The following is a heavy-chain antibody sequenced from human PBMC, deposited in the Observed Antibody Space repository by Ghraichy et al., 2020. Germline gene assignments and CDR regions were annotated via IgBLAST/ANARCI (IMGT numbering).Heavy chain of an antibody. V-gene: IGHV3-23*01. Sequence: GSLRLSCEASGFTFSAYAMGWVRQAPGRGLEWVSSISEDGGDTYYADSVKGRFAVSRDNSKNTLYLQMNSLRVEDTAVYSCAKDIRGRGSYGWFDPWGQGTLVTVSS. CDR3: AKDIRGRGSYGWFDP. J-gene: IGHJ5*02. CDR1: GFTFSAYA. D-gene: IGHD1-26*01. CDR2: ISEDGGDT.